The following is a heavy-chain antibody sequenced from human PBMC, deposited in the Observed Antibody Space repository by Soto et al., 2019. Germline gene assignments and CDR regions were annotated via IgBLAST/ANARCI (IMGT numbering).Heavy chain of an antibody. J-gene: IGHJ6*02. CDR1: GDSVSSNSAA. CDR3: ARDTDEYSSGWGNYYYYGMDV. V-gene: IGHV6-1*01. Sequence: SQTLSLTCAISGDSVSSNSAAWNWIRQSPSRGLEWLGRTYYRSKWYNDYAVSVKSRITINPDTSKNQFSLQLNSVTPEDTAVYYCARDTDEYSSGWGNYYYYGMDVWGQGTTVTV. CDR2: TYYRSKWYN. D-gene: IGHD6-19*01.